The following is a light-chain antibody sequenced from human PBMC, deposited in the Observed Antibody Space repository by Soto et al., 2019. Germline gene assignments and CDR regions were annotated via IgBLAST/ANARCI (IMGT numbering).Light chain of an antibody. CDR1: SSDVGSYNL. CDR2: EGS. Sequence: QSVLTQPASVSGSPGQSITISCTGTSSDVGSYNLVSWYQQHPGKAPKLMIYEGSKRPSGVSNRFSGSKSGNTASLTISGLQAEDEADYYCCSYAGSSIVVFGGGTKLTFL. CDR3: CSYAGSSIVV. V-gene: IGLV2-23*01. J-gene: IGLJ2*01.